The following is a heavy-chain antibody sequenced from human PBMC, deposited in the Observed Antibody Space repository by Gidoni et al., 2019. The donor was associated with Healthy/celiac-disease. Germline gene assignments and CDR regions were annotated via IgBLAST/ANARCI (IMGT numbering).Heavy chain of an antibody. Sequence: QVQLVESGGGVVGPGGSLRLCCAASGFTFSRYGMHWVRQAPGQGLEWVAVISYDGSKNDYADSVKGRFNITRDNSKNTLYLQMNSLRAEDTAVYYCAKDRGKDRLMLYFDYWGQGTLVTVCS. J-gene: IGHJ4*02. CDR1: GFTFSRYG. CDR2: ISYDGSKN. CDR3: AKDRGKDRLMLYFDY. V-gene: IGHV3-30*18. D-gene: IGHD3-10*02.